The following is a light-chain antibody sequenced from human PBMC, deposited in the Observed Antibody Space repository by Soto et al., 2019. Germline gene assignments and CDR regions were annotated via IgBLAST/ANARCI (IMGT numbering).Light chain of an antibody. V-gene: IGKV1-39*01. CDR3: QQSFGTPYI. J-gene: IGKJ2*01. Sequence: DFQVTQSPSSLSASVGDRVTITCRASQSVNDYLNWYQQRPGKAPRLLIYAASTLHSGVPSRFSGSGFGTDFSLTITSLQPEDFATYYCQQSFGTPYIFGQWTKLEIK. CDR2: AAS. CDR1: QSVNDY.